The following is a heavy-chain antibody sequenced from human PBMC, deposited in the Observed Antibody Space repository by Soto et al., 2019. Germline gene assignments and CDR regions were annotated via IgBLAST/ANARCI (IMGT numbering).Heavy chain of an antibody. D-gene: IGHD6-19*01. CDR1: GVSIDSGYW. V-gene: IGHV4-4*02. J-gene: IGHJ4*02. CDR3: SRSVGWYAVDS. CDR2: LSHGGST. Sequence: QVQLQESGPGLVKSSGTLSLKPSGTLSLTCDVSGVSIDSGYWWGWVRQPPGKDLEWLGDLSHGGSTNDNPSLKSRVTIVLDKSRNQFSLSLSFMTAADTATYYCSRSVGWYAVDSLGQGILVTVSS.